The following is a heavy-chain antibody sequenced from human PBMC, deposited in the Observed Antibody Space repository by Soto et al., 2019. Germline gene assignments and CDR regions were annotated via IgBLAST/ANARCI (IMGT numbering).Heavy chain of an antibody. CDR1: GYTFTSYD. V-gene: IGHV1-8*01. J-gene: IGHJ6*02. CDR3: ARAYYDSSGYYLYYYYGMDV. CDR2: MNPNSGNT. Sequence: ASVKVSCKASGYTFTSYDINWVRQATGQGLEWMGWMNPNSGNTGYAQKFQGRVTMTGNTSISTAYMELSSLRSEDTAVYYCARAYYDSSGYYLYYYYGMDVWGQGTTVTVS. D-gene: IGHD3-22*01.